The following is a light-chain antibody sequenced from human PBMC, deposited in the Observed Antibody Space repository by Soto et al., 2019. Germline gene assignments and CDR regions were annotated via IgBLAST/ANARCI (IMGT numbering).Light chain of an antibody. Sequence: QSALTQPPSVSGSPGQSVTISCTGTSSDIGSYDRVSWYQQPPGTAPRLMIYEVSNRPSGVPDRFSGSKSGNTASLTISWLQPEDETDYYCTSFTTSKTCIFGTGTKVTVL. V-gene: IGLV2-18*02. CDR3: TSFTTSKTCI. J-gene: IGLJ1*01. CDR1: SSDIGSYDR. CDR2: EVS.